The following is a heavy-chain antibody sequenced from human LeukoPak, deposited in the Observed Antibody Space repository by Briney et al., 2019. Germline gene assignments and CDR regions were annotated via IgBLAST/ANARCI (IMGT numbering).Heavy chain of an antibody. D-gene: IGHD3-22*01. CDR1: DGSSTSGDYY. CDR2: IYYSGST. V-gene: IGHV4-31*03. Sequence: PSQTLSLTCTVSDGSSTSGDYYWSWIRQHPGKGLEWIGYIYYSGSTYYNPSLKSRVTISVDTSKKQFSLKLSSVTAADTAVYYCARGYSISYQNFDSWGQGILVTVSS. CDR3: ARGYSISYQNFDS. J-gene: IGHJ4*02.